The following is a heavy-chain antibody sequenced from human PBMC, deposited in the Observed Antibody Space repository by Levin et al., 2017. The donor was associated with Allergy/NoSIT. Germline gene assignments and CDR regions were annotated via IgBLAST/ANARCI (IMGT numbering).Heavy chain of an antibody. CDR3: ARGRSQPPRYYDFWSGQSHFDY. D-gene: IGHD3-3*01. Sequence: SETLSLTCAVYGGSFSGYYWSWIRQPPGKGLEWIGEINHSGSTNYNPSLKSRVTISVDTSKNQFSLKLSSVTSADTAVYYCARGRSQPPRYYDFWSGQSHFDYWGQGTLVTVSS. CDR1: GGSFSGYY. CDR2: INHSGST. J-gene: IGHJ4*02. V-gene: IGHV4-34*01.